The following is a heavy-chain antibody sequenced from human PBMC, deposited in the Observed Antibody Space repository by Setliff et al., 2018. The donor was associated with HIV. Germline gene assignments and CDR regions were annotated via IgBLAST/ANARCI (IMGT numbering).Heavy chain of an antibody. CDR1: GSSMRRNY. CDR3: AREGGGYSGTYFNFPFDS. D-gene: IGHD1-26*01. V-gene: IGHV4-4*07. CDR2: IYASGST. Sequence: PSETLSLTCSVSGSSMRRNYWSWTRQPAGKALEWIGRIYASGSTNYNPSLKSRVTISVDTSKNQFSLKLTSVTAADMATYYCAREGGGYSGTYFNFPFDSWGQGTLVTVSS. J-gene: IGHJ4*02.